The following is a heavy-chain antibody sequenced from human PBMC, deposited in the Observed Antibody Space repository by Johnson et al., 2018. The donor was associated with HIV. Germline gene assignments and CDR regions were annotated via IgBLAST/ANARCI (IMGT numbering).Heavy chain of an antibody. CDR2: ISYDGSNK. Sequence: QVQLMESGGGLVQPGRSLRLSCAASGFTFSSYAMHWVRQAPGKGLEWVAHISYDGSNKYYADSVKGRFTISRDNSKNTLYLQMNSLRAEDTAVYYCASVYYNILTGYYYDALDMWGQGTMVTVSS. CDR3: ASVYYNILTGYYYDALDM. V-gene: IGHV3-30-3*01. J-gene: IGHJ3*02. CDR1: GFTFSSYA. D-gene: IGHD3-9*01.